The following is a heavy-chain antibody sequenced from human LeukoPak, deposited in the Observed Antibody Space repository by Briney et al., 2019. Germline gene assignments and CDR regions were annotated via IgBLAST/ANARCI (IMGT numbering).Heavy chain of an antibody. D-gene: IGHD6-19*01. CDR2: IGTAGDT. CDR1: GFTLNSYD. V-gene: IGHV3-13*01. CDR3: ARARIAVAGTGSYYFDY. J-gene: IGHJ4*02. Sequence: GGSLRLSCAASGFTLNSYDMHWVRQATGKGLEWVSAIGTAGDTYYPGSVKGRFTISRENAKNSLYLQMNSLRAGDTAVYYCARARIAVAGTGSYYFDYWGQGTLVTVSS.